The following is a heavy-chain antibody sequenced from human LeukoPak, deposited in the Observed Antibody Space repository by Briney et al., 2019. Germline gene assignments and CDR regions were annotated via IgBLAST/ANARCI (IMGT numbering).Heavy chain of an antibody. CDR2: ISSSSSTI. D-gene: IGHD2-2*02. V-gene: IGHV3-48*01. Sequence: PGGSLRLSCAASGFTFSSYSMNWVRQAPGKGLEWVSFISSSSSTIYYADSVKGRFTISRDNAKNSLHLQMNGLRAEDTAVYYCASLGCSSTSCYNYWGQGTLVTVSA. CDR1: GFTFSSYS. CDR3: ASLGCSSTSCYNY. J-gene: IGHJ4*02.